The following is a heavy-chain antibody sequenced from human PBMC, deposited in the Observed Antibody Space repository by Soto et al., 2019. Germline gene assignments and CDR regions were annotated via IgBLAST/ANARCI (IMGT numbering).Heavy chain of an antibody. Sequence: QVQLQESGPGLVKPSETLSLTCTVSGGSISSYYWSWIRQPPGKGLEWIGYIYYSGSTNYNPSLKSRVTISVDTSKNQFSLKLSSVTAADTAVYYCARADSNYSPLYYYYYCYRDVWGKGTTVTVSS. J-gene: IGHJ6*03. CDR1: GGSISSYY. CDR3: ARADSNYSPLYYYYYCYRDV. V-gene: IGHV4-59*01. D-gene: IGHD4-4*01. CDR2: IYYSGST.